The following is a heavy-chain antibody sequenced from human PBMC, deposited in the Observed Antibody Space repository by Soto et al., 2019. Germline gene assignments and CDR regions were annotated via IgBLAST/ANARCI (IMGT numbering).Heavy chain of an antibody. V-gene: IGHV4-59*01. CDR3: ARDRGDRNDYYYVMDV. J-gene: IGHJ6*02. CDR1: GGSISNYY. D-gene: IGHD7-27*01. CDR2: IYSSGST. Sequence: QVQLQESGPGLVKPSETLSLTCTVSGGSISNYYWNWIRQPPGKGLEWIGHIYSSGSTNYNPSLESRVSILVDSPKNQFSLKLSSVTAADTAVYYCARDRGDRNDYYYVMDVWGQGTTVTVSS.